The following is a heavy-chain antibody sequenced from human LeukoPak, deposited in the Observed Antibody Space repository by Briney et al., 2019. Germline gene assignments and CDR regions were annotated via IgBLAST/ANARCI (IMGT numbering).Heavy chain of an antibody. CDR3: ARQGYTYYYDSSGYYPFDY. Sequence: PSETLSLTCIVPGGSISSSSYYWGWIRQPPGKGLGWIGSIYYSGSTYYNPSLKSRVTISVDTSKNQFSLKLSSVTAADTAVYYCARQGYTYYYDSSGYYPFDYWGQGTLVTVSS. CDR1: GGSISSSSYY. J-gene: IGHJ4*02. D-gene: IGHD3-22*01. CDR2: IYYSGST. V-gene: IGHV4-39*01.